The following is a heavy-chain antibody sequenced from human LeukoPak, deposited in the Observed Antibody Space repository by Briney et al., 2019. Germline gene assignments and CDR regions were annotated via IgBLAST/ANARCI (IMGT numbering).Heavy chain of an antibody. D-gene: IGHD5-24*01. CDR1: GFTFSSYS. Sequence: GGSLRLPCAASGFTFSSYSMNWVRQAPGKGLEWVSSISSSSSYIYYADSVKGRFTISRDNAKNSLYLQMNSLRAEDTAVYYCARDIREMATFGEFDPWGQGTLVTVSS. J-gene: IGHJ5*02. CDR3: ARDIREMATFGEFDP. V-gene: IGHV3-21*01. CDR2: ISSSSSYI.